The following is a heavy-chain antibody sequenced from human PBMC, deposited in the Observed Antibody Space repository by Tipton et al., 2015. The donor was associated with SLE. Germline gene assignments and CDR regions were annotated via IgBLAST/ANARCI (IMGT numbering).Heavy chain of an antibody. V-gene: IGHV4-34*01. D-gene: IGHD6-25*01. Sequence: TLSLTCDVYGGSFSGHYWSWIRQPPGKGLEWIGEISHTGSTNYNPSLNSRVTISLDTSKNQFSLKLSSVAAADTAVYYCARRLGTPYYFYALDVWGQGTTVTVSS. CDR3: ARRLGTPYYFYALDV. CDR2: ISHTGST. J-gene: IGHJ6*02. CDR1: GGSFSGHY.